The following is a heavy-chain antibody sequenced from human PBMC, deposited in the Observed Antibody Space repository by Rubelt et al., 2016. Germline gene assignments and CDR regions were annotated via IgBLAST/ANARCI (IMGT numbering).Heavy chain of an antibody. Sequence: QPQVQESGPGLVKPSETLSLTCTVSDDSINSDSFYWGWVRRPPGKGLEWIGTIYWRGTTSYNPSLESRAAISADTSKKQFSRKLNPGTAADTAVYDCAGRGAHSNYIYWYFDRWGRGTLVTVSS. CDR1: DDSINSDSFY. V-gene: IGHV4-39*01. CDR3: AGRGAHSNYIYWYFDR. D-gene: IGHD5-24*01. CDR2: IYWRGTT. J-gene: IGHJ2*01.